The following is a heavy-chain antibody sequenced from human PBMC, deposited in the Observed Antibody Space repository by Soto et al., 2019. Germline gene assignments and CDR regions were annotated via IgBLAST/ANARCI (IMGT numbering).Heavy chain of an antibody. Sequence: GGSLRLSCAASGFTFSSYGMHWVRQAPGKGLEWVAVISYDGSNKYYADSVKGRFTISRDNSKNTLYLQMNSLRAEDTAVYYCAKDSRSYDILTGYNWFDPWGQGTLVTVSS. CDR2: ISYDGSNK. J-gene: IGHJ5*02. CDR3: AKDSRSYDILTGYNWFDP. V-gene: IGHV3-30*18. CDR1: GFTFSSYG. D-gene: IGHD3-9*01.